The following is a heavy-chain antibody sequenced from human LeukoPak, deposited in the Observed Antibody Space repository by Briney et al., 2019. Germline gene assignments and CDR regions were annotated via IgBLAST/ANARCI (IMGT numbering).Heavy chain of an antibody. CDR3: ARITMNLYYFDY. CDR1: GGSISSGDYY. Sequence: SETLSLTCTVSGGSISSGDYYWSWIRQPPGKGLERIGYIYYSGSTYYNPSLKSRVTISVDTSKNQFSLKLSSVTAADTAVYYCARITMNLYYFDYWGQGTLVTVSS. CDR2: IYYSGST. J-gene: IGHJ4*02. D-gene: IGHD3-22*01. V-gene: IGHV4-30-4*01.